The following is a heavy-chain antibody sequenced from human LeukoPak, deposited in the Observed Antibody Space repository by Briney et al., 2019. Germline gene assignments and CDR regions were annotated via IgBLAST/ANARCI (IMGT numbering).Heavy chain of an antibody. Sequence: GGSLRLSCAVSGFTFSSNWMHWVRQAPAKGLVWVSRINEDGSTTNYADSVKGRSTIFRDNAKNTLYLQMNSLRAEDTAVYYCVRDLGGRSGHWGQGTLVTVSS. V-gene: IGHV3-74*01. J-gene: IGHJ4*02. D-gene: IGHD1-26*01. CDR2: INEDGSTT. CDR3: VRDLGGRSGH. CDR1: GFTFSSNW.